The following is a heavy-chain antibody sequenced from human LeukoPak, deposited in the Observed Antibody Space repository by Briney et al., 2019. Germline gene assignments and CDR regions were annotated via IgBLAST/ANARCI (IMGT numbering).Heavy chain of an antibody. CDR2: IYTSGNT. CDR1: GGSISSYY. D-gene: IGHD3-10*01. V-gene: IGHV4-4*07. Sequence: SETLSLTCTVSGGSISSYYWSWIRQPAGKGLEWIGRIYTSGNTNYNPSLKSRVTMSVDTSRNQFSLKLTSVTAADTVVYYCARGGGYASGNYRFVDYWGQGTLVTVSS. CDR3: ARGGGYASGNYRFVDY. J-gene: IGHJ4*02.